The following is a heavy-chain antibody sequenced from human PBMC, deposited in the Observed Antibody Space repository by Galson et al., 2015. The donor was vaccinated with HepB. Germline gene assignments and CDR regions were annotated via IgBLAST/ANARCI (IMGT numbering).Heavy chain of an antibody. CDR2: IKQDGSEK. CDR1: GFTFSSYW. D-gene: IGHD3-3*01. CDR3: ARDLDDFWSGYYEY. Sequence: SLRLSCAASGFTFSSYWMSWVRQAPGKGLEWVANIKQDGSEKYYVDSVKRRFTISRDNAKNSLYLQMNSLRAEDTAVYYCARDLDDFWSGYYEYWGQGTLVTVSS. J-gene: IGHJ4*02. V-gene: IGHV3-7*03.